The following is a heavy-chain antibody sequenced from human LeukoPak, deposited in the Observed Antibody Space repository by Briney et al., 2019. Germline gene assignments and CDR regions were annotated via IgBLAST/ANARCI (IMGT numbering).Heavy chain of an antibody. Sequence: PPDTLSLTCTVSGGSISSYYWSCLRQPPGKGLEWFGYIYYSGSTNYNPSLKSRVTISVDTSKHQFSLKLTSVTAADTAVYFCARGGYYGSGNDFRFDPWGQGTLVTVSS. J-gene: IGHJ5*02. V-gene: IGHV4-59*07. CDR2: IYYSGST. CDR1: GGSISSYY. D-gene: IGHD3-10*01. CDR3: ARGGYYGSGNDFRFDP.